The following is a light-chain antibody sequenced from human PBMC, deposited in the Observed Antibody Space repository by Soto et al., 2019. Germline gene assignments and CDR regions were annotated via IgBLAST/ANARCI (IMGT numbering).Light chain of an antibody. Sequence: DIQMTQSPSSLSASVGDRVTITCQASQDISNYLNWYQQKPGKAPKLLIYDASNLETGVPSRFSGSASGTDFTFAISSLQPEDSPSYYCQQYDNCPLTFGGGTKVEIK. CDR1: QDISNY. CDR2: DAS. J-gene: IGKJ4*01. V-gene: IGKV1-33*01. CDR3: QQYDNCPLT.